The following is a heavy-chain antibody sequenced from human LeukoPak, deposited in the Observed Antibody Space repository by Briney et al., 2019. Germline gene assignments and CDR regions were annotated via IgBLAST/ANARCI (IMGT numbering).Heavy chain of an antibody. CDR3: ARWLQYYYDSSGYAFDI. D-gene: IGHD3-22*01. Sequence: SETLSLTCTVSGGSINNGGYYWSWIRQHPGKGLEWIGYIYYSGSTYYNPSLKSRVTISVDTSKNQFSLKLSSVTAADTAVYYCARWLQYYYDSSGYAFDIWGQGTMVTVSS. CDR2: IYYSGST. J-gene: IGHJ3*02. CDR1: GGSINNGGYY. V-gene: IGHV4-31*03.